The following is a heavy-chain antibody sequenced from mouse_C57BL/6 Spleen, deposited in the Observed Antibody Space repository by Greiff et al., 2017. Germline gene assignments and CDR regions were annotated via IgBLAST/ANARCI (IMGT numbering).Heavy chain of an antibody. V-gene: IGHV1-82*01. CDR2: LYPGDGAT. D-gene: IGHD4-1*01. J-gene: IGHJ2*01. CDR1: GYAFSSSW. Sequence: VQLQQSGPELVKPGASVKISCKASGYAFSSSWMNWVKQRPGKGLEWIGRLYPGDGATNYNGKFKGKATLTAAKSSSTAYMKLSSLTSEDSAVYFCAISSWDVSDDFDDWGQGTTLTVSS. CDR3: AISSWDVSDDFDD.